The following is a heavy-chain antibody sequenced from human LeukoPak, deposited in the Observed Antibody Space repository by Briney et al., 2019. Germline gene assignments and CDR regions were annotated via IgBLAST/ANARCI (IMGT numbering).Heavy chain of an antibody. D-gene: IGHD2-8*02. CDR3: ARRYCTGACFSYGIDP. J-gene: IGHJ5*02. CDR1: GVSISPYY. V-gene: IGHV4-59*08. Sequence: SETLSLTCTVSGVSISPYYWHWIRQPPGKGLEWIGSILDDGRPKYNPSLRNRITISLDTSKNQISLRLTSVAAADTAMYYCARRYCTGACFSYGIDPWGQGTLVTVTS. CDR2: ILDDGRP.